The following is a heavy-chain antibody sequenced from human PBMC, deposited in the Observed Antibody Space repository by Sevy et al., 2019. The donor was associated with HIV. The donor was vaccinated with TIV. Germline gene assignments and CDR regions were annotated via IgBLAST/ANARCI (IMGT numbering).Heavy chain of an antibody. CDR2: IKSKTDGGTT. CDR1: GFTFNNGW. V-gene: IGHV3-15*07. Sequence: GGSLRLSCAASGFTFNNGWMNWVRQAPGKGLEWVGRIKSKTDGGTTDYAAPVKGRFTISRDDSKNTLYLQMNSLKSADTAVYYCTTVARFKHFDHWGQGTLVTVSS. D-gene: IGHD3-3*01. J-gene: IGHJ4*02. CDR3: TTVARFKHFDH.